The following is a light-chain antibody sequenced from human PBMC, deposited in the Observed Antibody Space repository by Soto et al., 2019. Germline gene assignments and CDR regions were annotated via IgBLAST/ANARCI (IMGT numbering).Light chain of an antibody. Sequence: QSALTQPASVSGSPGQSIAISCTGTSSDVGGYDYVSWYQQRPDKAPKLMIYEVTQRPSGISNRFSGSKSGNTASLTISGLQAEDEADYYCSSHTSGSTRVFGTGTKVTVL. J-gene: IGLJ1*01. CDR2: EVT. CDR1: SSDVGGYDY. V-gene: IGLV2-14*01. CDR3: SSHTSGSTRV.